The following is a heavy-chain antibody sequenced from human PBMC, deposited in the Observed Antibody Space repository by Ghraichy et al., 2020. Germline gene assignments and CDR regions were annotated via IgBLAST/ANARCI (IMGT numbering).Heavy chain of an antibody. CDR3: TVPFYYDNSGHMAG. D-gene: IGHD3-22*01. CDR1: GFTFGDYA. V-gene: IGHV3-49*03. J-gene: IGHJ3*01. CDR2: IRSKAYGGSI. Sequence: GGSLRLSCTASGFTFGDYAMSWFRQAPGKGLEWVGFIRSKAYGGSIQYAASMKGRFTISRDDSKSMDYLQMNSRKTDDTAGYYCTVPFYYDNSGHMAGWGQALMITVSS.